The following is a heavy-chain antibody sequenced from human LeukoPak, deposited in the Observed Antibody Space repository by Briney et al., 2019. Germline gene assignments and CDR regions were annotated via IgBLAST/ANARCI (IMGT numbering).Heavy chain of an antibody. D-gene: IGHD6-6*01. CDR2: IYYSGNT. CDR3: ARVMAARREDLNWFDP. Sequence: SETLSLTCTVSGGSISSSGSYWGWIRQPPGKGLEWIGSIYYSGNTYNPCLKSRVTISVDTSKNQFSLNLTSVTAADTAVYYCARVMAARREDLNWFDPWGQGTLVTVSS. J-gene: IGHJ5*02. CDR1: GGSISSSGSY. V-gene: IGHV4-39*07.